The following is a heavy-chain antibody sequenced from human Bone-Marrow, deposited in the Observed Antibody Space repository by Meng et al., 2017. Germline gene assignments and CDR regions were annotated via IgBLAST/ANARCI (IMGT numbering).Heavy chain of an antibody. D-gene: IGHD4-17*01. Sequence: QSQLQEQGPGPVKPSQTLSLTCTVSGGSSSSGNHYWSWIRQHPGKGMEYIGYIYYSGSTYYTPSLKSRVIISVDTSKNQFSLRLNSVTAADTAVYYCASLYGDSSVWYLDLWGRGTLVTVSS. CDR2: IYYSGST. CDR3: ASLYGDSSVWYLDL. CDR1: GGSSSSGNHY. V-gene: IGHV4-31*03. J-gene: IGHJ2*01.